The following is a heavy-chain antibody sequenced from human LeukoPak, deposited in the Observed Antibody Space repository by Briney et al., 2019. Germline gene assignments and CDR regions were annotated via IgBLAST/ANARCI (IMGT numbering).Heavy chain of an antibody. J-gene: IGHJ4*02. Sequence: GGSLRLSRAASGFTFSSYAMSWVRQAPGKGLEWVSAISGSGDSTYYADSVKGRFTISRDNSKNTLYVQVNSLGTEDTAAYYCAKGSYYDSSGSFYFDYWGQGTLVTVSS. D-gene: IGHD3-22*01. CDR3: AKGSYYDSSGSFYFDY. CDR2: ISGSGDST. V-gene: IGHV3-23*01. CDR1: GFTFSSYA.